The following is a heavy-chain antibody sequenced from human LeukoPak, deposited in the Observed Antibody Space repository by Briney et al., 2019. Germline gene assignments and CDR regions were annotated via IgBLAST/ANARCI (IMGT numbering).Heavy chain of an antibody. CDR3: ARIRSYDSSGLDY. Sequence: GGSLILSCAASGFTFSDYYMSWIRQAPGKGLEWVSYISSSSSYTNYADSVKGRFTISRDNAKNSLYLQMNSLRAEDTAVYYCARIRSYDSSGLDYWGQGTLVTVSS. J-gene: IGHJ4*02. V-gene: IGHV3-11*06. D-gene: IGHD3-22*01. CDR1: GFTFSDYY. CDR2: ISSSSSYT.